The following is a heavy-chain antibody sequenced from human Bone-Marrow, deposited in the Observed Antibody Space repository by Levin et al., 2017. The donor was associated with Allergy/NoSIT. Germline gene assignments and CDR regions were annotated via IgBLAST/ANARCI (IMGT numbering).Heavy chain of an antibody. CDR2: IFYSGTT. J-gene: IGHJ4*02. V-gene: IGHV4-31*11. Sequence: RSSETLSLTCAVSGGSIGRGGHFWSWIRQRPGKGLEWIGYIFYSGTTYYNPSLKSRVTISIDTSKNQFSLKLSSVTAADTAVYYCADMNSYGTRWFDYWGQGILVTVSS. D-gene: IGHD5-18*01. CDR3: ADMNSYGTRWFDY. CDR1: GGSIGRGGHF.